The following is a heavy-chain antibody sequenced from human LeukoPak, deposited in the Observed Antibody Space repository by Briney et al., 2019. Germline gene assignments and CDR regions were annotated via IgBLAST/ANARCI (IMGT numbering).Heavy chain of an antibody. CDR1: GGSISSSSYY. Sequence: SETLSLTCTVSGGSISSSSYYWGWIRQPPGKGLEWIGCIYYSGSTYYNPSLKSRVTISVETSKNQFSLKLSSVTAADTAVYYCARHLMITFGGVIVYPDYWGQGTLVTVSS. V-gene: IGHV4-39*01. J-gene: IGHJ4*02. D-gene: IGHD3-16*02. CDR2: IYYSGST. CDR3: ARHLMITFGGVIVYPDY.